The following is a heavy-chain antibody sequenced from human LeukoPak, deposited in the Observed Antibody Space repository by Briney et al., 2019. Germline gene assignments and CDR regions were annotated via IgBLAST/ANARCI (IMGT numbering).Heavy chain of an antibody. CDR1: GFSFTMYG. CDR3: AKDQIGWAPGYVSGPLDQ. D-gene: IGHD6-19*01. CDR2: ISTDGNNE. Sequence: GGALRLSCAASGFSFTMYGIHWVRQAPGKGLEWVAVISTDGNNEYYANSVKGRFTISRDNSKNTVYLQMTSLRTEDTAVYYCAKDQIGWAPGYVSGPLDQWGQGTLVTVSS. J-gene: IGHJ4*02. V-gene: IGHV3-30*18.